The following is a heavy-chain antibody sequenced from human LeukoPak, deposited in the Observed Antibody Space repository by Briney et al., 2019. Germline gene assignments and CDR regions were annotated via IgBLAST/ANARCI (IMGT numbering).Heavy chain of an antibody. CDR3: ARDSGSYRSIDY. CDR1: GGSISGGSYY. CDR2: IYTSGST. Sequence: SETLSLTCTVSGGSISGGSYYWSWIRQPAGKGLKWIGRIYTSGSTNYNPSLKSRVAISVDTSKNQFSLKLSSVTAADTAVYYCARDSGSYRSIDYWGQGTLVTVSS. V-gene: IGHV4-61*02. D-gene: IGHD1-26*01. J-gene: IGHJ4*02.